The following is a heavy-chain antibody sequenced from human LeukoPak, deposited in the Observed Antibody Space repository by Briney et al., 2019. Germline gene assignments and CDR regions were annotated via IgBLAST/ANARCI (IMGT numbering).Heavy chain of an antibody. D-gene: IGHD3/OR15-3a*01. CDR1: GGSISSGDYY. CDR2: IYYSGST. V-gene: IGHV4-30-4*08. CDR3: ARDALTFGPLEGPDAFDI. J-gene: IGHJ3*02. Sequence: SQTLPLTCTVSGGSISSGDYYWSWIRQPPGKGLEWIGYIYYSGSTYYNPSLKSRVTISVDTSKNQFSLKLSSVTAADTAVYYCARDALTFGPLEGPDAFDIWGQGTMVTVSS.